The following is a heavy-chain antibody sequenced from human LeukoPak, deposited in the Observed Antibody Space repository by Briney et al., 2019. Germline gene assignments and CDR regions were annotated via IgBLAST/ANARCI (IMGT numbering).Heavy chain of an antibody. CDR3: ARRQSYYYGSGA. Sequence: SETLSLTCAVYGGSFSGYYWSWIRQPPGKGLEWIGEINLSGSTNYNPSLKSRVTISVDTSKNQFSLKLSSVTAADTAVYYCARRQSYYYGSGAWGQGTLVTVSS. CDR2: INLSGST. J-gene: IGHJ5*02. D-gene: IGHD3-10*01. V-gene: IGHV4-34*01. CDR1: GGSFSGYY.